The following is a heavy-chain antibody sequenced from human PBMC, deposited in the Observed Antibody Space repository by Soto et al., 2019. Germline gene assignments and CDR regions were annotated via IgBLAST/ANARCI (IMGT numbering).Heavy chain of an antibody. V-gene: IGHV4-38-2*01. J-gene: IGHJ4*01. Sequence: SETLSLTCVVSGYSISSAYYWGWIRQPPGKGLEWIGSVYHSGSTYYNPSLKSRVTISVDTSKNHFSLKLRSVTAADSAVYYCARSRTTSPTFPKQWGDGTLVTVSS. CDR3: ARSRTTSPTFPKQ. CDR2: VYHSGST. CDR1: GYSISSAYY. D-gene: IGHD1-1*01.